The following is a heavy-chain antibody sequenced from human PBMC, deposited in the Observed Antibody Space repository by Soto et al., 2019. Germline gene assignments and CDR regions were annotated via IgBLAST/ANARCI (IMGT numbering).Heavy chain of an antibody. Sequence: GGSLRLSCAASGFTFSSYAMSWVRQAPGKGLEWVSAISGSGGSTYYADSVKGRFTISRDNSKNTLYLQMNSLRAEDTAVYYCAKSVPSYDILTPDAFDIWGQGTMVTVSS. J-gene: IGHJ3*02. V-gene: IGHV3-23*01. CDR1: GFTFSSYA. CDR2: ISGSGGST. D-gene: IGHD3-9*01. CDR3: AKSVPSYDILTPDAFDI.